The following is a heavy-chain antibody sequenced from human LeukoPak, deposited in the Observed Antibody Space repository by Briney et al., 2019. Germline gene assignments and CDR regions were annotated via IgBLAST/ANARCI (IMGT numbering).Heavy chain of an antibody. CDR1: GFTFSSYA. J-gene: IGHJ4*02. V-gene: IGHV3-30-3*01. CDR2: ISYDGSNK. D-gene: IGHD3-10*01. CDR3: AREVTMVRGVIGFFDY. Sequence: GRSLRLSCAASGFTFSSYAMHWVRQAPGKGLEGVAVISYDGSNKYYADSVKGRFTISRDNSKNTLYLQMNSLRAEDTAVYYGAREVTMVRGVIGFFDYWGQGTLVTVSS.